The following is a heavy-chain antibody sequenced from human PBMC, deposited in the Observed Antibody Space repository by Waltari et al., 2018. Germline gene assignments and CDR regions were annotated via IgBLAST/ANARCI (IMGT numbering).Heavy chain of an antibody. J-gene: IGHJ4*02. V-gene: IGHV1-8*01. CDR3: ARDGHTYDFWSGYYHGFDY. CDR1: GYTFTSYD. D-gene: IGHD3-3*01. Sequence: QVQLVQSGAEVKKPGASVKVSCKASGYTFTSYDINWVRQATGQGLEWMGWMNPNSGNTGYAQKFQGRVTMTRKTSISTAYMERSSLRSEDTAVYYCARDGHTYDFWSGYYHGFDYWGQGTLVTVSS. CDR2: MNPNSGNT.